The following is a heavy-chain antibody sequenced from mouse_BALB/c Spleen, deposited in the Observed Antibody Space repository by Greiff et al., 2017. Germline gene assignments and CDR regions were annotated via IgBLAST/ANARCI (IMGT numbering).Heavy chain of an antibody. Sequence: QVQLQQSGAELAKPGASVKMSCKASGYTFTSYWMHWVKHRPGQGLEWIGYINPSTGYTEYNQKFKDKATLTADKSSSTAYMQLSSLTSEDSAVYYCAHGNYAYAMDYWGQGTSVTVSS. D-gene: IGHD2-1*01. CDR3: AHGNYAYAMDY. CDR1: GYTFTSYW. V-gene: IGHV1-7*01. CDR2: INPSTGYT. J-gene: IGHJ4*01.